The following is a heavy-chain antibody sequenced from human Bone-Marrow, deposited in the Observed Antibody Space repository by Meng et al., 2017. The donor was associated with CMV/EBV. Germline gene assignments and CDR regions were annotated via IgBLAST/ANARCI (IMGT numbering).Heavy chain of an antibody. CDR1: GYTLRNYD. D-gene: IGHD6-13*01. J-gene: IGHJ4*02. V-gene: IGHV1-8*01. CDR2: MNPKSGDT. CDR3: ARGLAAAYD. Sequence: ASVKVSCKASGYTLRNYDINWVRQATGQGLEWVGWMNPKSGDTGYAQKFQGRVTMTLDPSINTAYKELSSLRSDDTAVYYCARGLAAAYDWGQGTLVTVSS.